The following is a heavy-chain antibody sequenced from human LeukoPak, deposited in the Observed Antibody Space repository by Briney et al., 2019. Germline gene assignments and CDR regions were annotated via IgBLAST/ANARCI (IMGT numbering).Heavy chain of an antibody. CDR2: IMPLFGTA. D-gene: IGHD5-24*01. V-gene: IGHV1-69*05. CDR1: GGTFNSYA. CDR3: ASGSLGDGYGVGDYYQYMDV. J-gene: IGHJ6*03. Sequence: SVKVSCKASGGTFNSYAISWVRQAPGQGLEWMGGIMPLFGTANYAQEFQGRVTFTTDESASTAYMEVSSLRSEDTAVYYCASGSLGDGYGVGDYYQYMDVWGKGTTVTVSS.